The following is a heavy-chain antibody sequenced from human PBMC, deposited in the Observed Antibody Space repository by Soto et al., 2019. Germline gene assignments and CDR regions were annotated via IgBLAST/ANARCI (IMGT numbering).Heavy chain of an antibody. D-gene: IGHD6-13*01. CDR2: IYDSGSS. Sequence: TLSLTGDVSVGSLKSGGYSWSWIRQTPRTGLEWIGYIYDSGSSHYNPSLSSRVTMSLDRSRNQFSLRLSSMTAADTALYFCARNRVGRSWYVDYWGQGTQVTVSS. J-gene: IGHJ4*02. CDR3: ARNRVGRSWYVDY. V-gene: IGHV4-30-2*01. CDR1: VGSLKSGGYS.